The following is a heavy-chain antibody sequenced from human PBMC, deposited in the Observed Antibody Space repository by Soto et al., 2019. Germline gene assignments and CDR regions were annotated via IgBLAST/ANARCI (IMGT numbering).Heavy chain of an antibody. CDR3: ARDSSYYYDSSGYSGVFDY. V-gene: IGHV4-30-4*02. Sequence: TSDTLSLTCTVSGGSISIGDYYWSWIRQPPGKGLEWIGYIYYSGSTYYNPSLKSRVTISVDTSKNQFSLKLSSVTAADTAVYYCARDSSYYYDSSGYSGVFDYWGQGTLVTVSS. CDR1: GGSISIGDYY. CDR2: IYYSGST. D-gene: IGHD3-22*01. J-gene: IGHJ4*02.